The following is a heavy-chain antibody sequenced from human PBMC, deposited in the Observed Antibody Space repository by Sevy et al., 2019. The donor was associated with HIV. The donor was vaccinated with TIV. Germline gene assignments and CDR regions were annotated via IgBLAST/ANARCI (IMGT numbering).Heavy chain of an antibody. J-gene: IGHJ3*02. V-gene: IGHV1-18*01. CDR2: LSAYNGNT. CDR3: AHTYGSGSAHTNDAFDI. CDR1: GYTFTSYG. D-gene: IGHD3-10*01. Sequence: ASVKVSCKASGYTFTSYGISWVRQAPGQGLELMGWLSAYNGNTNYAQKLQGRVTMTTDTSTSTAYMELRSLRSDDTAVYYCAHTYGSGSAHTNDAFDIWGQGTMVTVSS.